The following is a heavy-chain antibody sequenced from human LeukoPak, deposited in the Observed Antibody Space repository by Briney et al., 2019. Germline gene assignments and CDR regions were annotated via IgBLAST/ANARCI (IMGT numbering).Heavy chain of an antibody. Sequence: PSETLSLTCAVYGESFSGYYWSWIRQPPGKGLEWIGEINHSGSTNYNPSLKSRVTMSVDTSKNQFSLKLSSVTAADTAVYYCARDRYYYDSSGYRLFDYWGQGTLVTVSS. D-gene: IGHD3-22*01. CDR1: GESFSGYY. J-gene: IGHJ4*02. CDR2: INHSGST. V-gene: IGHV4-34*01. CDR3: ARDRYYYDSSGYRLFDY.